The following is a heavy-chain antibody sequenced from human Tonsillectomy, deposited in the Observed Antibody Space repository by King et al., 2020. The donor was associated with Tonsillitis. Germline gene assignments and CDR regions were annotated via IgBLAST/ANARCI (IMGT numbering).Heavy chain of an antibody. Sequence: QLQESGPGLVKPSETLSLTCTVSGGSVSSGSYYWSWIRQPPGKGLEWIGYIYYSGSTNYNPSLKSRVTISVDTSKNQFSLKLSSVTAADTAVYYCARDIVATKHFDYWGQGTLFTVSS. CDR3: ARDIVATKHFDY. V-gene: IGHV4-61*01. CDR1: GGSVSSGSYY. CDR2: IYYSGST. D-gene: IGHD5-12*01. J-gene: IGHJ4*02.